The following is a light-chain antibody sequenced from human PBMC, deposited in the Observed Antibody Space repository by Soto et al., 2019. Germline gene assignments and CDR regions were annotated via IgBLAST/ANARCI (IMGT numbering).Light chain of an antibody. Sequence: QSALTQPASVSGSPGQSITISCTGTSSDVGGYNYVSWYQQHPGKAPKLMIYEVSNRPSGVSNRFSGSKSGNTASLTISGLQAEDEADYYCGSYGGSANLIFGGGTKVTVL. CDR2: EVS. V-gene: IGLV2-14*01. CDR1: SSDVGGYNY. J-gene: IGLJ2*01. CDR3: GSYGGSANLI.